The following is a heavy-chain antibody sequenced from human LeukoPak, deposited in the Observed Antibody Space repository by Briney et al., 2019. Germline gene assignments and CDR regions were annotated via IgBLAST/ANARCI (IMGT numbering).Heavy chain of an antibody. CDR2: IYSGGST. Sequence: GGSLRLSCAASGFTFSNYWMSWVRQAPGKGLEWVSVIYSGGSTYYADSVKGRFTISRDNSKNTLYLQMNSQRAEDTAVYYCARYCSGGSCYDWGQGTLVTVSS. V-gene: IGHV3-66*01. CDR3: ARYCSGGSCYD. D-gene: IGHD2-15*01. CDR1: GFTFSNYW. J-gene: IGHJ4*02.